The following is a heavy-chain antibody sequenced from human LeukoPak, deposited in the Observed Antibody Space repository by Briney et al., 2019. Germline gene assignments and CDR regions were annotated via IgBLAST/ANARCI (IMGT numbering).Heavy chain of an antibody. Sequence: GGSLRLSCAASGFTFSSYAMSWVRRAPGKGLEWVSAISGSGGSTYYADSVKGRFTISRDNSKNTLYLQMNGLRAEDTAVYYCAKDLERQDYYYGMDVWGQGTTVTVSS. CDR1: GFTFSSYA. CDR3: AKDLERQDYYYGMDV. V-gene: IGHV3-23*01. D-gene: IGHD1-1*01. J-gene: IGHJ6*02. CDR2: ISGSGGST.